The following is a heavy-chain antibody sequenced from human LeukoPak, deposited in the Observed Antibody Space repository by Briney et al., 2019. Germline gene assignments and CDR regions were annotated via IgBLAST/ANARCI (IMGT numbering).Heavy chain of an antibody. CDR1: GFTFSIYW. D-gene: IGHD1-1*01. Sequence: GGSLRLSCAASGFTFSIYWMSWVRQAPGKGLEWVAHMNQDGSEKYYVDSVKGRFSISRDNTKNSLYLQMNSLRAEDTAVYYCARELEDAFDIWGQGTMVTVSS. J-gene: IGHJ3*02. V-gene: IGHV3-7*01. CDR2: MNQDGSEK. CDR3: ARELEDAFDI.